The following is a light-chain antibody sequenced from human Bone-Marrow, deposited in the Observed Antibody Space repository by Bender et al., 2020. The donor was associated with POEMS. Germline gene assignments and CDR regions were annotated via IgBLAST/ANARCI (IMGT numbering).Light chain of an antibody. CDR1: DGNIASNY. CDR2: EDS. V-gene: IGLV6-57*02. Sequence: NFMLTQPRSVSESPGKTVTISCTGSDGNIASNYVQWYQQRPGSAPTTVIFEDSQRPSGVPDRFSGSKSGTSASLAITGLQAEDEGDYYCQSYDNSLGGWVFGGGTKLTVL. J-gene: IGLJ3*02. CDR3: QSYDNSLGGWV.